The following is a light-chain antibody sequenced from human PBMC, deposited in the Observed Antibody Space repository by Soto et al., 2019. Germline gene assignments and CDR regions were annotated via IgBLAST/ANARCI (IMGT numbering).Light chain of an antibody. CDR3: SSYAGSNYVI. J-gene: IGLJ2*01. V-gene: IGLV2-8*01. CDR2: EVN. CDR1: SSDVGGYNY. Sequence: QSALTQPPSASGSPGQSVTISCTGTSSDVGGYNYVSWYQQHPGKAPKLMIYEVNKRPPGVPARFSGSKSDNTASLTVSGLQAEYEAYYYCSSYAGSNYVIFGGGTKVTVL.